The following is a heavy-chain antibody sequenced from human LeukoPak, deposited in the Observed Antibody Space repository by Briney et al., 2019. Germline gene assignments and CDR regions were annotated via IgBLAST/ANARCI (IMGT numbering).Heavy chain of an antibody. V-gene: IGHV1-18*01. D-gene: IGHD3-3*01. CDR1: GYTFTSYG. CDR3: ARDWSISHVFDI. J-gene: IGHJ3*02. Sequence: ASVKVSCKASGYTFTSYGISWVRQAPGQGLEWMGWISAYNGNTNYAQKFQGRVTITADESTSTAYMELSSLRSEDTAVYYCARDWSISHVFDIWGQGTMVTVSS. CDR2: ISAYNGNT.